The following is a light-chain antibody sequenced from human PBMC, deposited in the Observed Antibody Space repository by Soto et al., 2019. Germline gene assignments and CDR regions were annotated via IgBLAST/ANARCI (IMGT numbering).Light chain of an antibody. J-gene: IGLJ3*02. Sequence: LTQPPSASGTPGQRVTISCSGSSSNIGSNYVDWYQQLPGTAPKLLIYRNYARPSGVPDRFSGSKSGTSASLVISGLRSEDEADYYCISYTTSSTRVFGGGTKVTVL. CDR2: RNY. CDR3: ISYTTSSTRV. CDR1: SSNIGSNY. V-gene: IGLV1-47*01.